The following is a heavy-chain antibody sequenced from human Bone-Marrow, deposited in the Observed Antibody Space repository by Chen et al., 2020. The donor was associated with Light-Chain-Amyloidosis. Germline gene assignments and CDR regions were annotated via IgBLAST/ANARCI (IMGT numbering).Heavy chain of an antibody. CDR2: TFHSGSL. Sequence: QVHLQESGPGLVKPSETLSLTCTVSGFSITSGYYWGWIRQSPGKGLEWIATTFHSGSLFFNPSLKSRVTISLDKYKNQVSLTLKGLTAADTAIYYCVRDFDRVGAFDVWGQGTMVTVSS. V-gene: IGHV4-38-2*02. J-gene: IGHJ3*01. CDR1: GFSITSGYY. CDR3: VRDFDRVGAFDV.